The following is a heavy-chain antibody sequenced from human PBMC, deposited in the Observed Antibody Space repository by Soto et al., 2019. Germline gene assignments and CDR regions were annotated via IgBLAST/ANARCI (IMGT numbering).Heavy chain of an antibody. CDR3: ARLFSDYSSYYYYAMDV. Sequence: PSETLSLTCPVSGGSIGSYYWGWVRRRAGKGLEWVGRIYTSGSTSYNPSLKSRVTMSVDTSKNQFSLRLSSVTAADTAVYYCARLFSDYSSYYYYAMDVWGQGTTVTVSS. J-gene: IGHJ6*02. V-gene: IGHV4-4*07. CDR2: IYTSGST. D-gene: IGHD4-17*01. CDR1: GGSIGSYY.